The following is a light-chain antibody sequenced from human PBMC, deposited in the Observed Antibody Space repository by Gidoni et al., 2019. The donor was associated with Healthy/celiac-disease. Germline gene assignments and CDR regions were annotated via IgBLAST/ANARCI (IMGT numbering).Light chain of an antibody. J-gene: IGKJ4*01. V-gene: IGKV3-20*01. Sequence: EIVLTQSPGTLSLSPGERATLSCRASQSVSSSYLAWYQQKPGQAPRLLIYGASSRATGIPDRFSGRGSGTDFTLTISRLEPEDFAVYYCQPYGSSPRTFGGGTKVEIK. CDR2: GAS. CDR1: QSVSSSY. CDR3: QPYGSSPRT.